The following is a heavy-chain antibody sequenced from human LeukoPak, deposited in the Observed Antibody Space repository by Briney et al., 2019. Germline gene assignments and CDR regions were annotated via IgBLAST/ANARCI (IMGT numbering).Heavy chain of an antibody. J-gene: IGHJ4*02. CDR2: ISAYNGNT. V-gene: IGHV1-18*01. CDR1: GYTFTSYG. D-gene: IGHD2-15*01. Sequence: GASVKVSCKASGYTFTSYGISWVRQAPGQGLEWMGWISAYNGNTNYAQKLQGRVTMTADTSTSTAYMELRSLRSDDTAVYYCARDLCSGGSCYSDYWGQGTLVTVSS. CDR3: ARDLCSGGSCYSDY.